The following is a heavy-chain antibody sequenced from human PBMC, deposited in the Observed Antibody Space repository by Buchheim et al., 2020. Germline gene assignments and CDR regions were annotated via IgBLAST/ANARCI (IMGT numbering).Heavy chain of an antibody. CDR3: AKDEFRVPSGP. V-gene: IGHV3-30*18. CDR2: ISYDGSNK. CDR1: GFTFSSYG. D-gene: IGHD1-1*01. Sequence: QVQLVESGGGVVQPGRSLRLSCAASGFTFSSYGMHWVRQAPGKGLEWVAVISYDGSNKYYADSVKGRFTISRDNSKNTLYLQMNSLRAEDTAVYYCAKDEFRVPSGPWGQETL. J-gene: IGHJ5*02.